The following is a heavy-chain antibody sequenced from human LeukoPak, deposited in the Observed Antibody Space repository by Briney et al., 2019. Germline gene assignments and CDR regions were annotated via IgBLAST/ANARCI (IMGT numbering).Heavy chain of an antibody. V-gene: IGHV4-61*01. J-gene: IGHJ4*02. CDR2: IYYSGST. D-gene: IGHD6-6*01. CDR3: ARERSSSFLDY. Sequence: PSETLSLTCTVSGGSVSSGIYYWSWIRQHPGKGLEWIGYIYYSGSTYYNPSLKSRVTISVDTSKNQFSLKLSSVTAADTAVYYCARERSSSFLDYWGQGTLVTVSS. CDR1: GGSVSSGIYY.